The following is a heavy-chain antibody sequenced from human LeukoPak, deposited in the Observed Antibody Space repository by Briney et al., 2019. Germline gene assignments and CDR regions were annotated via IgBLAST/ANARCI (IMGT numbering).Heavy chain of an antibody. CDR2: IYYNENT. V-gene: IGHV4-39*01. CDR3: ARQLAAGNDAFDI. J-gene: IGHJ3*02. CDR1: GVYIYSSTYY. Sequence: SETPSLTCTVSGVYIYSSTYYWAWIRQPPGKGLEFIGSIYYNENTYSNPSLRSRLTISVDTSTNQFSLRLNSVTAADTAVYYCARQLAAGNDAFDIWGQGTMVTVSS. D-gene: IGHD2-15*01.